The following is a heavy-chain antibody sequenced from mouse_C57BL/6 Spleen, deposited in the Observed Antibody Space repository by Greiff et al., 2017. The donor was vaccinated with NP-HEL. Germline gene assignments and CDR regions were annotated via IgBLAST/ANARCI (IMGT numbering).Heavy chain of an antibody. CDR1: GYSFTGYY. D-gene: IGHD1-1*01. J-gene: IGHJ3*01. CDR2: INPSTGGT. Sequence: EVQRVESGPELVKPGASVKISCKASGYSFTGYYMNWVKQSPEKSLEWIGEINPSTGGTTYNQKFKAKATLTVDKSSSTAYMQLKSLTSEDSAVYYCARDTTVVEGAWFAYWGQGTLVTVSA. V-gene: IGHV1-42*01. CDR3: ARDTTVVEGAWFAY.